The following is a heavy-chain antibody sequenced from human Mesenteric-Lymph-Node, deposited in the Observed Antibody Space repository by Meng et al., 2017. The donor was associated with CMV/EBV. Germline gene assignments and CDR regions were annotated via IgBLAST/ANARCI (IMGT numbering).Heavy chain of an antibody. CDR3: ARDRTIFGVADYYHYGMDV. CDR2: TSRNNNDI. D-gene: IGHD3-3*01. CDR1: GFSLSDYG. J-gene: IGHJ6*02. V-gene: IGHV3-21*01. Sequence: LKISCAASGFSLSDYGMNWVRQAPGRGLEWVSSTSRNNNDIDYADSVRGRFTISRDNAKNSLYLQMNSLRAEDTAVYYCARDRTIFGVADYYHYGMDVWGQGTTVTVSS.